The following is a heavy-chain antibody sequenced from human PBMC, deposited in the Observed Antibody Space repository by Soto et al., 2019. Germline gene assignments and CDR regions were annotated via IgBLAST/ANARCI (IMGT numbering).Heavy chain of an antibody. Sequence: HHGGSLRLSCAASGFSFRIYAMNWVRQAPGKGLEWVSVMIGDGTSWDYADSVRGRFTISRDNSKNTLYLQMNNLRTEDTAVYYCAKDLRPDGRYDLDSWGQGTLVTVSS. D-gene: IGHD1-26*01. CDR3: AKDLRPDGRYDLDS. V-gene: IGHV3-23*01. J-gene: IGHJ4*02. CDR1: GFSFRIYA. CDR2: MIGDGTSW.